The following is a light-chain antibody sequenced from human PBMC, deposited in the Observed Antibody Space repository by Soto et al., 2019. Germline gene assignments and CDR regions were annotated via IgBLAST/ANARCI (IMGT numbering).Light chain of an antibody. CDR1: SSDIGSYNY. V-gene: IGLV2-14*03. J-gene: IGLJ2*01. CDR2: YVT. CDR3: SSYTTTTTFVV. Sequence: QSVLTQPASVSGSPGQSITISCSGSSSDIGSYNYVSWYQQHPGKAPKLMIYYVTNRPSGVSDRFSGSKSGDTASLTISGLQADDEADYYCSSYTTTTTFVVFGGGTKLTVL.